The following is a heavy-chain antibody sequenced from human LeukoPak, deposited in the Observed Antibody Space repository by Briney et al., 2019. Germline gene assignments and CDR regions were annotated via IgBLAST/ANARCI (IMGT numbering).Heavy chain of an antibody. V-gene: IGHV3-7*05. CDR3: AKSGSPWTSGWDNYFDY. CDR1: GFTFSSYW. J-gene: IGHJ4*02. D-gene: IGHD6-19*01. CDR2: IKQDGSEK. Sequence: GGSLRLSCAASGFTFSSYWMSWVRQAPGKGLEWVANIKQDGSEKYYVDSVKGRFTISRDNAKNSLYLQMNSLRAEDTAVYYCAKSGSPWTSGWDNYFDYWGQGTLVTVSS.